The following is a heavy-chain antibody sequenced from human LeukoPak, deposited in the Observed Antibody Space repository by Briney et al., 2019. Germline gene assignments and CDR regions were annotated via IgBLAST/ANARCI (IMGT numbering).Heavy chain of an antibody. CDR1: GGSISSGSYY. Sequence: PSETLSLTCTVSGGSISSGSYYWSWIRQPAGKGLEWIGRIYTSGSTNYNPSLKSRVTISVDTSKNQFSLKLSSVTAADTAVYYCARGPYYDILTGRYYYMDVWGKGTTVTISS. CDR2: IYTSGST. D-gene: IGHD3-9*01. CDR3: ARGPYYDILTGRYYYMDV. V-gene: IGHV4-61*02. J-gene: IGHJ6*03.